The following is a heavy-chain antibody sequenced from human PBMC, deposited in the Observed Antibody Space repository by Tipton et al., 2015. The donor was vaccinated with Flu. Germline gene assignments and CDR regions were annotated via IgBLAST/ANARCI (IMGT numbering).Heavy chain of an antibody. J-gene: IGHJ4*02. V-gene: IGHV4-39*07. CDR1: GGSIGSSTYY. Sequence: TLSLTCTVFGGSIGSSTYYWGWIRQPPGKGLEWIGSLYDSGITYYNPSLKSRVTISLDTSKNQFSLKLISVTAAGTAVYYCARSSSAYDYVWGGSYYFDFWGQGTLVTVSS. CDR2: LYDSGIT. CDR3: ARSSSAYDYVWGGSYYFDF. D-gene: IGHD3-16*01.